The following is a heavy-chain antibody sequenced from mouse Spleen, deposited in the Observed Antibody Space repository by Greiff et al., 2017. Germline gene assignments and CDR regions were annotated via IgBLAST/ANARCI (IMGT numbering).Heavy chain of an antibody. CDR2: INPYNDGT. CDR3: ATYDYDDGSWFAY. V-gene: IGHV1-14*01. Sequence: VQLQQSGPELVKPGASVKMSCKASGYTFTSYVMHWVKQKPGQGLEWIGYINPYNDGTKYNEKFKGKATLTSDKSSSTAYMELSSLTSEDSAVYYCATYDYDDGSWFAYWGQGTLVTVSA. D-gene: IGHD2-4*01. J-gene: IGHJ3*01. CDR1: GYTFTSYV.